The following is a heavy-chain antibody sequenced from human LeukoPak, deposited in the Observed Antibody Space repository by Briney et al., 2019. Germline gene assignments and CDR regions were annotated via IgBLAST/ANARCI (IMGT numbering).Heavy chain of an antibody. J-gene: IGHJ4*02. CDR2: ISSSSSYI. D-gene: IGHD2-15*01. CDR1: GFTFNTYS. V-gene: IGHV3-21*01. CDR3: ARDSDVHCSGGSCTNFDY. Sequence: PGGSLRLSCAASGFTFNTYSMNWVRQAPGKGLEWVSSISSSSSYIYYADSVKGRFTISRDNAKNSMYLQMNSLRAEDTAVYYCARDSDVHCSGGSCTNFDYWGQGTLVTVSS.